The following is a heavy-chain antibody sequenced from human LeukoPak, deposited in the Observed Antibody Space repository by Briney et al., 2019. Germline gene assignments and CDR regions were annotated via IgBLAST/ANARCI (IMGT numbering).Heavy chain of an antibody. J-gene: IGHJ4*02. Sequence: SETLSLPCAVYGGSFSGYYWSWIRQPPGKGLEWIGEINHSGSTNYNPSLKSRVTISVDTSKNQFSLKLSSVTAADTAVYYCARGKQWLVRRYFDYWGQGTLVTVSS. V-gene: IGHV4-34*01. CDR3: ARGKQWLVRRYFDY. CDR1: GGSFSGYY. D-gene: IGHD6-19*01. CDR2: INHSGST.